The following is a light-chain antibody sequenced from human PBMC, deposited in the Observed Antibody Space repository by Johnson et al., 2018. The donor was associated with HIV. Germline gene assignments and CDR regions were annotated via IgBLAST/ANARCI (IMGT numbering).Light chain of an antibody. Sequence: QSVLTQPPSVSAAPGQRVTISCSGSSSNIGDNYVSWYQQLPGTAPKLLIYENNKRPSGIPDRFSGSKSVTSATLGITGLQTGDEADYYGGTWDSSRSSGLYGFGTGTEVTVL. V-gene: IGLV1-51*02. CDR3: GTWDSSRSSGLYG. CDR1: SSNIGDNY. J-gene: IGLJ1*01. CDR2: ENN.